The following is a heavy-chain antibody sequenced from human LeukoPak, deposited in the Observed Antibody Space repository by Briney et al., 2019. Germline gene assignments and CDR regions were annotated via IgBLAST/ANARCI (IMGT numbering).Heavy chain of an antibody. CDR2: ISGSGGST. Sequence: GGSLRLSCAASGFTSSSYAMSWVRQAPGKGLEWVSAISGSGGSTYYADSVKGRFTISRDNSKDTLYLQMNSLRAEDTAVYYCAKPPIAAAGTWYVDYWGQGTLVTVSS. CDR1: GFTSSSYA. D-gene: IGHD6-13*01. CDR3: AKPPIAAAGTWYVDY. J-gene: IGHJ4*02. V-gene: IGHV3-23*01.